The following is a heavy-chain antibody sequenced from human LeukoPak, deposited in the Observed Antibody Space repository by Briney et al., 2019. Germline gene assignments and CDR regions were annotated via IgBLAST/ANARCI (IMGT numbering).Heavy chain of an antibody. CDR1: GFTFSSYG. D-gene: IGHD3-22*01. Sequence: GGSLRLSCAASGFTFSSYGMHWVRQAPGKGLEGVAIISHDGNNKYYADSVKGRFTISRDNSKNTLYLQMNSLRAEDTAVYYCARGDNSAFDIWGQGTMVTVSS. CDR3: ARGDNSAFDI. J-gene: IGHJ3*02. CDR2: ISHDGNNK. V-gene: IGHV3-30*03.